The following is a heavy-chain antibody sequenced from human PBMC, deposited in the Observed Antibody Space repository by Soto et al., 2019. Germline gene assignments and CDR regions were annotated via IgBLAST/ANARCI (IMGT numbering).Heavy chain of an antibody. CDR1: GFTFSSYA. J-gene: IGHJ6*03. CDR2: ISGSGDGT. Sequence: GGSLRLSCAASGFTFSSYAMSWVRQAPGKGLEWVSGISGSGDGTYYADSVRGRLTISRDDSKNTLYLQMNSLRAEDTAVYYCGKPGRSSYFYYYYMDVWGKGTTVTVSS. D-gene: IGHD6-6*01. V-gene: IGHV3-23*01. CDR3: GKPGRSSYFYYYYMDV.